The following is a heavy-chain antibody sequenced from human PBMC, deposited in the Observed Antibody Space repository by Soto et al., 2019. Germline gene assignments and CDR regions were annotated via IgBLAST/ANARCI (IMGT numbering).Heavy chain of an antibody. J-gene: IGHJ6*02. CDR1: GGSISSSSYY. Sequence: SETLSLTCTVAGGSISSSSYYWGWIRQPPGKGLEWIGSIYYSVSTYYNPSLKSRVTISVDKSKNQFSLKLSSVTAADTAVYYCARQEGIAAAGSMDVWGQGTTVTVS. V-gene: IGHV4-39*01. D-gene: IGHD6-13*01. CDR3: ARQEGIAAAGSMDV. CDR2: IYYSVST.